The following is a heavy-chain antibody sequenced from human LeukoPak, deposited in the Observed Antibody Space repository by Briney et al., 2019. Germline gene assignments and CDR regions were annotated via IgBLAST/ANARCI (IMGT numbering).Heavy chain of an antibody. V-gene: IGHV3-48*01. CDR2: VTSSSSAI. CDR1: GFTFSGYS. J-gene: IGHJ3*02. Sequence: PEGSLRLSCAASGFTFSGYSMNWVRQAPGKGLEWVSYVTSSSSAIYYADSVKGRFTISRDNAKNSLYLQMNSLRAEDTAVYYCARVRGSYWVDIWGRGTLVTVSS. D-gene: IGHD1-26*01. CDR3: ARVRGSYWVDI.